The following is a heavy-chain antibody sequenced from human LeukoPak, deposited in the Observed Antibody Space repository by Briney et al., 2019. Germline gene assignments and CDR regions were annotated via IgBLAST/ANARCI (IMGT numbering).Heavy chain of an antibody. D-gene: IGHD2-2*01. J-gene: IGHJ4*02. Sequence: GGSLRLSCSASGFTFSYYAMHWVRQAPGQGLAYVSAISSNGGSTYYADSVKVRFTISRDNSKNTLYLQMSSLRAEDTTVYYCGKTCGYCSSTSCYVLDYWGQGTLVTVSS. CDR3: GKTCGYCSSTSCYVLDY. CDR2: ISSNGGST. CDR1: GFTFSYYA. V-gene: IGHV3-64D*09.